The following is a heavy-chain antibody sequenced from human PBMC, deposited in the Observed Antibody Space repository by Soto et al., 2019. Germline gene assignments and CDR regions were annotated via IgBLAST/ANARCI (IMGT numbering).Heavy chain of an antibody. V-gene: IGHV2-5*02. CDR2: IYWDDDK. CDR1: GFSLSSSGVG. CDR3: AHKGGVATILFYFSYRPDV. Sequence: ESRPTLVNPTQTLTLTCTFAGFSLSSSGVGVGWIRQPPGKALECLALIYWDDDKRYSPSLESRLTITKDTSKNQVVLTMTNMDPVDTAQYFSAHKGGVATILFYFSYRPDVWGQGPTVTVS. J-gene: IGHJ6*02. D-gene: IGHD5-12*01.